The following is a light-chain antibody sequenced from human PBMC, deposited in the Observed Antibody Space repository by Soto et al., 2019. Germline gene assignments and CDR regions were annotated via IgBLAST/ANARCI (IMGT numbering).Light chain of an antibody. J-gene: IGKJ1*01. Sequence: DIVMTQSPDILSVSPGQRVILSCTTSQSVDSSLAWYQHLPGQAPRLLIYDVAIRATGIPDRFSGSGSGTEFTLTISSLQSEDIAIYYCHHYYKWPPAWTFGQGTKVEIK. CDR1: QSVDSS. CDR3: HHYYKWPPAWT. CDR2: DVA. V-gene: IGKV3D-15*01.